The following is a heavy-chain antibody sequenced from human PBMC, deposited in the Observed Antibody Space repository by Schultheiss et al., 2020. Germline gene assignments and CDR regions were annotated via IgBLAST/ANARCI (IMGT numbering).Heavy chain of an antibody. D-gene: IGHD3-16*01. CDR1: GGSISGYY. Sequence: SETLSLTCTVSGGSISGYYWTWIRQPPGKGLEWIGSIYYSGSTYYNPSLKSRVTISVDTSKNQFSLKLSSVTAADTAVYYCAKFGADDAFDIWGQGTTVTVSS. J-gene: IGHJ3*02. V-gene: IGHV4-59*12. CDR2: IYYSGST. CDR3: AKFGADDAFDI.